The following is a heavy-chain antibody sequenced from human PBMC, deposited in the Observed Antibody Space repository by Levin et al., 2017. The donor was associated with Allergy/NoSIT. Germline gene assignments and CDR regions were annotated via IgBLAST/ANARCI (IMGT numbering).Heavy chain of an antibody. CDR2: ISWNSGKT. CDR1: GFNFDDFA. V-gene: IGHV3-9*01. D-gene: IGHD1-1*01. J-gene: IGHJ3*02. Sequence: SLKISCAPSGFNFDDFAMHWVRQVPGKGLEWVSSISWNSGKTGYADSVKGRFTISRDNAKNSLYLQMNSLRAEDTALYHCVKGADKLCAADAFDIWGQGTMVTVSS. CDR3: VKGADKLCAADAFDI.